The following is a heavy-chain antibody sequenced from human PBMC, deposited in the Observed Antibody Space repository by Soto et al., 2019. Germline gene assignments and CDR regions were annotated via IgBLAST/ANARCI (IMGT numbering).Heavy chain of an antibody. CDR1: GFTFSSYA. Sequence: PGGSLRLSCAASGFTFSSYAMSWVRQAPGKGLEWVSAISGGGGSTYYADSVKGRFTISRDNSKNTLYLQMNSLRAEDTAVYYCAKDLWGLVVFDYWGQGTLVTVSS. CDR3: AKDLWGLVVFDY. D-gene: IGHD3-16*01. CDR2: ISGGGGST. V-gene: IGHV3-23*01. J-gene: IGHJ4*02.